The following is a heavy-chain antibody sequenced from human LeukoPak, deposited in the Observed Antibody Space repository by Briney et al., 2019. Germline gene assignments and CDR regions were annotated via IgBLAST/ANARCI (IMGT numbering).Heavy chain of an antibody. CDR2: IYYSGST. CDR3: ARAASGLDARPVDY. D-gene: IGHD3/OR15-3a*01. Sequence: SQTLSLTCTVSGGSISIGGYYWSWIRQHPGKGLEWIGYIYYSGSTYYNPSLKSRVTISVDTSKNQFSLKLSSVTAADTAVYYCARAASGLDARPVDYWGQGTLVTVSS. J-gene: IGHJ4*02. CDR1: GGSISIGGYY. V-gene: IGHV4-31*03.